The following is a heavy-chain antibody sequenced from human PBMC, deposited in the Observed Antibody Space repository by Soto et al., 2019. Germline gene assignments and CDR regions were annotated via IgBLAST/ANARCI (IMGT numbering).Heavy chain of an antibody. Sequence: SETLSLTCAVSGFSISSGYYWGWIRQPPGQGLEWIGSIYHSGSAYHNPSLKSRVTISVDTSKNQFSLKLTSVTAADTAVYYCARGGKAAAGSYNWFDPWGQGTLVTV. CDR1: GFSISSGYY. J-gene: IGHJ5*02. CDR3: ARGGKAAAGSYNWFDP. D-gene: IGHD6-13*01. CDR2: IYHSGSA. V-gene: IGHV4-38-2*01.